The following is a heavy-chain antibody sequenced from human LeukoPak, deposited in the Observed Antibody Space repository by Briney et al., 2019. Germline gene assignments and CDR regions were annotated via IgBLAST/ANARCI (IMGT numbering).Heavy chain of an antibody. V-gene: IGHV3-23*01. D-gene: IGHD3-3*01. CDR2: ISGSGGST. CDR1: GFTFSSNA. Sequence: GGSLRLSCAASGFTFSSNAMSWVRQAPGKGLEWVSAISGSGGSTYYADSVKGRFTISRDNSKNTLYLQMNSLRAEDTAVYYCAKDHDFWSGYSNYFDYWGQGTLVTVSS. J-gene: IGHJ4*02. CDR3: AKDHDFWSGYSNYFDY.